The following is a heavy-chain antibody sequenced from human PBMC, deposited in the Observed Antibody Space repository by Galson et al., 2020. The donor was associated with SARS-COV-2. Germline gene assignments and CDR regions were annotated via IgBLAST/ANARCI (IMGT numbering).Heavy chain of an antibody. CDR1: GYSFTSYW. D-gene: IGHD2-15*01. CDR3: ARHVSSYYNWFDP. Sequence: HGESLKISCKGSGYSFTSYWIGWVRQMPGKGLEWMGIIYPGESDTRYSPSFQGQVTISADKSISTADLQWSSLRASDTAMYYCARHVSSYYNWFDPWGQGTLVTVSS. CDR2: IYPGESDT. V-gene: IGHV5-51*01. J-gene: IGHJ5*02.